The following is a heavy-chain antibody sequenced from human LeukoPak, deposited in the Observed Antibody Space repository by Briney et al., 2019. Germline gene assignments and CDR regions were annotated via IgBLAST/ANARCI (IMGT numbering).Heavy chain of an antibody. D-gene: IGHD1-26*01. CDR3: AKDFFGSYYNWFDP. CDR2: ISGSGGST. J-gene: IGHJ5*02. V-gene: IGHV3-23*01. CDR1: GFTFSSYA. Sequence: GGSLRLSCAASGFTFSSYAMSWVRQAPGKGLEWVSAISGSGGSTYYADPVKGRFTISRDNSKNTLYLQMNSLRAEDTAVYYCAKDFFGSYYNWFDPWGQGTLVTVSS.